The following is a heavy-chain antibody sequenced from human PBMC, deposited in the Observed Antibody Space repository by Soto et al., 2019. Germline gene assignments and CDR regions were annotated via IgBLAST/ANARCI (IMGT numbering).Heavy chain of an antibody. J-gene: IGHJ4*02. CDR2: ISGYNGNA. CDR3: AREGSYGCYAC. V-gene: IGHV1-18*01. Sequence: QVQLVQSGAEVRKPGASVKVSCKASGYTFSSHGIIWVRQAPGQGLAWMGWISGYNGNAKYAQRFQGRVTMTTDTSTSTVYMDLRSLGSDDSAVYYCAREGSYGCYACWGKGTLVTVSS. CDR1: GYTFSSHG. D-gene: IGHD2-15*01.